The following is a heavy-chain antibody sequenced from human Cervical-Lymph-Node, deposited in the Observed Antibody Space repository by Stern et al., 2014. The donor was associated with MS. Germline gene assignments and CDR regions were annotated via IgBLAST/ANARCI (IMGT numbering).Heavy chain of an antibody. V-gene: IGHV3-73*01. J-gene: IGHJ6*02. CDR2: IRSKKNDDST. D-gene: IGHD3-3*01. Sequence: EDQLEESGGGLVQPGGTLKLSCAASGFTLSDSALHWVRQPSGKGLEWVGRIRSKKNDDSTAFAETVKGMFSISRDDSKNTAYLQMTSLKTDDTAVYYCTRGESFRYYDFWSCFHGLDVWGQGTTVTVSS. CDR3: TRGESFRYYDFWSCFHGLDV. CDR1: GFTLSDSA.